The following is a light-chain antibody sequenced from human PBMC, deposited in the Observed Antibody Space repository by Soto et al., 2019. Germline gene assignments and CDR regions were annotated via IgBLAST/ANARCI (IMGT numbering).Light chain of an antibody. Sequence: IMLTQSPGTLSLSPGERATLSCRASQSVSSSFLAWYQQKPGQAPRLLIYGASIRATGIPDRFSGSGSGTDFTLTISRLEPEDFAMYLCQHCGTSLWTFGQGTKVEIK. CDR1: QSVSSSF. CDR2: GAS. CDR3: QHCGTSLWT. V-gene: IGKV3-20*01. J-gene: IGKJ1*01.